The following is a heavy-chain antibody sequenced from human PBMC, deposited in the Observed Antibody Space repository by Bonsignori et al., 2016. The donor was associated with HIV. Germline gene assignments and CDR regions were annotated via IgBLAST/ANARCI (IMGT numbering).Heavy chain of an antibody. V-gene: IGHV4-4*07. D-gene: IGHD3-22*01. Sequence: WIRQPPGKGLEWIGRIYTSGSTNYNPSLKSRVTMSVDTSKNQFSLKLSSVTAADTAVYYCARDNHYDRSGYYFDYYFDYWGQGTLVTVSS. CDR2: IYTSGST. CDR3: ARDNHYDRSGYYFDYYFDY. J-gene: IGHJ4*02.